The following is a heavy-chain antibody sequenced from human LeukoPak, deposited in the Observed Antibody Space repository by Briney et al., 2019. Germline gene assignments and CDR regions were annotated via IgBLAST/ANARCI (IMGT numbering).Heavy chain of an antibody. CDR2: ISYDGSNK. D-gene: IGHD2-2*01. V-gene: IGHV3-30-3*01. Sequence: PGRSLRLSCAASGFTFSSYAMHWVRQAPGKGLEWVAVISYDGSNKYYADSVKGRFTISRDNSKNTLSLQMNSLRAEDTAVYYCAKDGYCSSTNCYPAPYWGQGTLVTVSS. CDR1: GFTFSSYA. J-gene: IGHJ4*02. CDR3: AKDGYCSSTNCYPAPY.